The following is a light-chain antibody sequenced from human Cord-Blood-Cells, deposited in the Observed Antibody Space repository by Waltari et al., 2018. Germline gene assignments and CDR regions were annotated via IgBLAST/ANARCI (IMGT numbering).Light chain of an antibody. CDR1: QSVSSN. Sequence: EIVMTQSPATLSVSPWERATLSCRASQSVSSNLAWYQQKPGQAPRLLIYGASTRATGIPARFSGSGPGTEFTLTISSLQSEDFAVYYCQQYNNWITFGQGTRLEIK. CDR3: QQYNNWIT. CDR2: GAS. J-gene: IGKJ5*01. V-gene: IGKV3-15*01.